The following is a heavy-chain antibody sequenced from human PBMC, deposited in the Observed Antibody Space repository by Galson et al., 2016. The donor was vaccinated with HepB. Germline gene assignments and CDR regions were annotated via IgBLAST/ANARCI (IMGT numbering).Heavy chain of an antibody. CDR2: INPIFGTT. CDR3: ARGDCSSTSCYFDY. V-gene: IGHV1-69*13. D-gene: IGHD2-2*01. J-gene: IGHJ4*02. Sequence: SVKVSCKASGGTFSRYEISWVRQAPGQGLEWMGGINPIFGTTDYAQSFQGRVTINADEKTSTAYMELSSLRSDDTAVYYCARGDCSSTSCYFDYWGQGTLVTVSS. CDR1: GGTFSRYE.